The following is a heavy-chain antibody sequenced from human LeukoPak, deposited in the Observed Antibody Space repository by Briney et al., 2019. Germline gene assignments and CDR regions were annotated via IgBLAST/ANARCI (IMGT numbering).Heavy chain of an antibody. V-gene: IGHV1-8*01. Sequence: ASVKVSCKASGYTFTSYDINWVRQATGQGLEWMGWMNPNRGNTGYAQKFQGRVTMTRNTSISTAYMELSSLRSEDTAVYYCARGGNYYDYVWGSLYYFDYWGQGTLVTVSS. J-gene: IGHJ4*02. CDR1: GYTFTSYD. D-gene: IGHD3-16*01. CDR2: MNPNRGNT. CDR3: ARGGNYYDYVWGSLYYFDY.